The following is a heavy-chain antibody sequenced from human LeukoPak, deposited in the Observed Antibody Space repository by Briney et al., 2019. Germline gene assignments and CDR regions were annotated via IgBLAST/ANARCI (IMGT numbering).Heavy chain of an antibody. D-gene: IGHD4-17*01. J-gene: IGHJ6*03. CDR1: GGSISSHY. CDR2: IYYSGST. V-gene: IGHV4-59*11. Sequence: PSETLSLTCTVSGGSISSHYWSWIRQPPGKGLEWIGYIYYSGSTNYNPSLKSRVTISVDTSKNQFSLKLSSVTAADTAVYYCARSRVSHGDSLNTVYYYYYMDVWGKGTTVTVSS. CDR3: ARSRVSHGDSLNTVYYYYYMDV.